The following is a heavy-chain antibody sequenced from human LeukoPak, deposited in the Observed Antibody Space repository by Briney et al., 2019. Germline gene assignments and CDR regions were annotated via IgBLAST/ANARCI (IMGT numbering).Heavy chain of an antibody. CDR1: GFTFSSLD. V-gene: IGHV3-33*08. D-gene: IGHD3-22*01. CDR3: ARASYYYDSCGGYAFDI. CDR2: IGDDGSDK. J-gene: IGHJ3*02. Sequence: GGSLRLSCAASGFTFSSLDMHWVRRAPGKGLEWVAVIGDDGSDKYYADSVKGRFTISRDTSRNMLYLQMNSLRDEDTARFYCARASYYYDSCGGYAFDIWGQGTMVTVSS.